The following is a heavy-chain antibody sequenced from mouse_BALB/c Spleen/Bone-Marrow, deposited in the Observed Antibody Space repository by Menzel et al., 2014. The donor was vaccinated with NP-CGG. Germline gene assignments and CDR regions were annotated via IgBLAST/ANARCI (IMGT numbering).Heavy chain of an antibody. D-gene: IGHD1-1*01. CDR3: ARFYYGSSYAMDY. Sequence: QVQLQQSGPELVKPGASVRISCKASGYTFTSYYIHWVMQRPGQGLEWIGWIYPGNVNTKYNEKFKGKATLTADKSSSTAYMQLSSLTSEDSAVYFCARFYYGSSYAMDYWGQGTSVTVSS. CDR2: IYPGNVNT. V-gene: IGHV1S56*01. CDR1: GYTFTSYY. J-gene: IGHJ4*01.